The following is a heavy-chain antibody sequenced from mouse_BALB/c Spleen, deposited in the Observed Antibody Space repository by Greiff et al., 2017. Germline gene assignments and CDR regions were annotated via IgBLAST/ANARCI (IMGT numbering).Heavy chain of an antibody. D-gene: IGHD1-1*01. CDR1: GYTFTSYW. J-gene: IGHJ3*01. Sequence: QVQLQQPGAELVRPGASVKLSCKASGYTFTSYWINWVKQRPGQGLEWIGNIYPSDSYTNYNQKFKDKATLTVDKSSSTAYMQLSSPTSEDSAVYYCTRDYGGGFAYWGQGTLVTVSA. V-gene: IGHV1-69*02. CDR3: TRDYGGGFAY. CDR2: IYPSDSYT.